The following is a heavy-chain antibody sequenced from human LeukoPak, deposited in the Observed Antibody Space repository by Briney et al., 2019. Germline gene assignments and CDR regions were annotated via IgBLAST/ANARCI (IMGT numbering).Heavy chain of an antibody. Sequence: SETLSLTCAVSGGSISSYYWSWIRQAPGKGLEWVWDIYYSGTSNYNPSLKSRVTISVDTSKNQFSLKLSSVTAADTAVYYCARGVYIAAAQYGYWGQGTLVTVSS. J-gene: IGHJ4*02. CDR3: ARGVYIAAAQYGY. D-gene: IGHD6-13*01. CDR2: IYYSGTS. CDR1: GGSISSYY. V-gene: IGHV4-59*01.